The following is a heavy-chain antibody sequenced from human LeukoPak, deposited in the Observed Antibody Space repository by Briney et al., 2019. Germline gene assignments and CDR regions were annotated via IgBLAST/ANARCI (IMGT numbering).Heavy chain of an antibody. CDR1: GFTFSNFA. V-gene: IGHV3-23*01. J-gene: IGHJ4*02. CDR2: IDGGGGST. Sequence: GGSLRLSCAASGFTFSNFAMSWVRQAPGKGLEWLSGIDGGGGSTYYADSVKGRFTISRDNPKNTLYLQMNSLRAEDTAVYYCAKARWFGDLYSDYWGQGTLVTVSS. D-gene: IGHD3-10*01. CDR3: AKARWFGDLYSDY.